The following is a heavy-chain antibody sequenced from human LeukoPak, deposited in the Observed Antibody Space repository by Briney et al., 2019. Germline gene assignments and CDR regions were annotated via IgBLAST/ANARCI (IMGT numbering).Heavy chain of an antibody. V-gene: IGHV4-34*01. Sequence: SETLSLTCAVYGGSFSGYYWSWIRQPPGKGLEWIGEINHSGSTNYNPSLKSRVTISVDTSKNQFSLKLSSVTAADTAVYYCARDSPLAYCGGDCSLNWFDPWGQGTLVTVSS. J-gene: IGHJ5*02. CDR3: ARDSPLAYCGGDCSLNWFDP. D-gene: IGHD2-21*02. CDR2: INHSGST. CDR1: GGSFSGYY.